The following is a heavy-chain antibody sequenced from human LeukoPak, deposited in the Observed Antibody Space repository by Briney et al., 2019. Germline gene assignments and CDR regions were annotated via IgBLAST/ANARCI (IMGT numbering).Heavy chain of an antibody. CDR3: ARDHFDFWSGYLAY. J-gene: IGHJ4*02. V-gene: IGHV3-21*01. CDR1: GFPFSSFD. CDR2: ISGSSSYI. Sequence: PGGSLRLSCAASGFPFSSFDMMWVRQAPGKGLEWISSISGSSSYIYYTDSVKGRFTIARDNARNSLYLQMNSLGVEDTAVYYCARDHFDFWSGYLAYWGQGALVTVSS. D-gene: IGHD3-3*01.